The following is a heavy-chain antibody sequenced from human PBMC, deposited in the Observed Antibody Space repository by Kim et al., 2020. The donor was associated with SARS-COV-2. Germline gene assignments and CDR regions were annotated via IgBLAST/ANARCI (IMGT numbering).Heavy chain of an antibody. CDR3: ARSDYGDYYYYGMDV. V-gene: IGHV3-48*02. J-gene: IGHJ6*02. CDR2: ISSSSSTI. Sequence: GGSLRLSCAGSGFTFSSYSMNWVRQAPGKGLEWVSYISSSSSTIYYADSVKGRFTISRDNAKNSLYLQMNSLRDEDTAVYYCARSDYGDYYYYGMDVWGQGTTVTVSS. D-gene: IGHD4-17*01. CDR1: GFTFSSYS.